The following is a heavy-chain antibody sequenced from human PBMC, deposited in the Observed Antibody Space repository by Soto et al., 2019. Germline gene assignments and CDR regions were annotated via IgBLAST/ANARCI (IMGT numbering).Heavy chain of an antibody. D-gene: IGHD2-15*01. CDR2: IIPILGIA. CDR3: ARVDPLLLDAFDI. CDR1: GGTFSSYT. J-gene: IGHJ3*02. V-gene: IGHV1-69*02. Sequence: QVQLVQSGAEVKKPGSSVKVSCKASGGTFSSYTISWVRQAPGQGLEWMGRIIPILGIANYAQKFQGRVTITADKSTSTAYMELSSMRSEDTAVYYCARVDPLLLDAFDIWGQGTMVTVSS.